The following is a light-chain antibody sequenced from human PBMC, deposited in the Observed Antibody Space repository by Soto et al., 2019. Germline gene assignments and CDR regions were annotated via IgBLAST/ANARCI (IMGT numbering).Light chain of an antibody. CDR2: EAS. CDR3: QQYNTYWT. J-gene: IGKJ1*01. V-gene: IGKV1-5*03. CDR1: QSISSW. Sequence: DIQMTQSPSTLSASVGDRVTITCRASQSISSWLAWYQQKPGKAPKLLIYEASTLKSGVPSRFSGSGSGTDFTLTINTLQPDDFATYSCQQYNTYWTFGQGTEVEIK.